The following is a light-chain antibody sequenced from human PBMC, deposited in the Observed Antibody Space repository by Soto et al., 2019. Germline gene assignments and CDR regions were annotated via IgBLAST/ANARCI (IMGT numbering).Light chain of an antibody. CDR1: QSISNNY. J-gene: IGKJ4*01. V-gene: IGKV3-20*01. CDR3: QHYGSSPLT. CDR2: DAS. Sequence: EIVLTQSPGTLSLSPGERATLSCRASQSISNNYLAWYQQKPGQAPRLLTYDASSRAPGIPDRFSGSGSGTAFTLTISRLEPEDFAMYYCQHYGSSPLTFGGGTKVEIK.